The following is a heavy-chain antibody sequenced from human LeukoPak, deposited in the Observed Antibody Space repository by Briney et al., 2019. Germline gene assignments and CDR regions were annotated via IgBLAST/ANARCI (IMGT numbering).Heavy chain of an antibody. V-gene: IGHV3-30*02. D-gene: IGHD1-1*01. CDR1: GFSFSSHG. J-gene: IGHJ4*02. CDR3: ARAPNWRFDH. CDR2: IRYDGSNK. Sequence: GGSLRLSCVASGFSFSSHGMHWVRQAPGKGLEWVAFIRYDGSNKYHADSVKGRFTISRDNSKNTLYLQMNSLRAEDTAVYYCARAPNWRFDHWGQGTLVTVSS.